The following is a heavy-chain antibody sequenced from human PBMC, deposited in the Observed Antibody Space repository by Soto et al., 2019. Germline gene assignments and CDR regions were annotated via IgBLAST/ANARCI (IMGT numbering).Heavy chain of an antibody. D-gene: IGHD5-12*01. CDR3: AKGSIEYSASVDN. CDR1: GFSFSSYA. J-gene: IGHJ4*02. V-gene: IGHV3-23*01. CDR2: ISARGGSS. Sequence: DVQLLESGGGLAQPGGSLRLSCAASGFSFSSYAMVWVRQAPGKGLEWVAVISARGGSSYFADPVKGRFTLSRDNSKNVLSLEMNSLRAEDTAIYFCAKGSIEYSASVDNWGQGTLVVVSS.